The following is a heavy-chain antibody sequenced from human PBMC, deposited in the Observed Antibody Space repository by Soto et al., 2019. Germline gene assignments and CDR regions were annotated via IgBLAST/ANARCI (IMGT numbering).Heavy chain of an antibody. CDR2: INHSGST. Sequence: SETLSLTCAVYGGSFSGYYWSWIRQPPGKGLEWIGEINHSGSTNYNPSLKSRVTISVDTSKNQFSLKLSSVTAADTAVYYCARGLDWFDPWGQGTLVTVSS. V-gene: IGHV4-34*01. CDR3: ARGLDWFDP. J-gene: IGHJ5*02. CDR1: GGSFSGYY.